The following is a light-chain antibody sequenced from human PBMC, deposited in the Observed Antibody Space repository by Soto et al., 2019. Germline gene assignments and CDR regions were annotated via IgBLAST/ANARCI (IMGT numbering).Light chain of an antibody. V-gene: IGKV3-20*01. CDR3: QQYGSSPWT. Sequence: ALPPPPGPLPSPPADSPPPSRTARQRGTNSHLAWYQQKPGQAPRLLISGASSRATGIPDRFSGSGSGTDFTLTISRLEPEDFALYYCQQYGSSPWTFGQGTKVDIK. CDR1: QRGTNSH. CDR2: GAS. J-gene: IGKJ1*01.